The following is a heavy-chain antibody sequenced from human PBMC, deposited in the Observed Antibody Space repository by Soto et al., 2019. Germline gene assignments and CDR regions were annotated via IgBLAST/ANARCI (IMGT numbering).Heavy chain of an antibody. Sequence: LSLSCAASGFTFRSYAMSWVRQAPGKGLEWVSAISGSGGSTYYADSVKGRFTISRDNSKNTLYLQMNSLRAKDTAVYYCAKDLYDSSGYYYLYYYCGMDVWGQGTTVTVSS. D-gene: IGHD3-22*01. CDR1: GFTFRSYA. J-gene: IGHJ6*02. CDR2: ISGSGGST. V-gene: IGHV3-23*01. CDR3: AKDLYDSSGYYYLYYYCGMDV.